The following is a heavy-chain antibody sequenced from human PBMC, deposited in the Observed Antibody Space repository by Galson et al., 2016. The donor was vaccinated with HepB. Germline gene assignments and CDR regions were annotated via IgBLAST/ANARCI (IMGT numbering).Heavy chain of an antibody. CDR2: IHPISGGT. V-gene: IGHV1-2*07. CDR3: ARSVDHSSPTYYYYHGLDV. D-gene: IGHD6-13*01. Sequence: SVKVSCKASGYTFTDYYMHWVRQAPGQGLEWMGWIHPISGGTHYAHKFQGRVTMTRDTSISTAYMALSRLTSDDTAIYYCARSVDHSSPTYYYYHGLDVWGKGTTVTVSS. J-gene: IGHJ6*04. CDR1: GYTFTDYY.